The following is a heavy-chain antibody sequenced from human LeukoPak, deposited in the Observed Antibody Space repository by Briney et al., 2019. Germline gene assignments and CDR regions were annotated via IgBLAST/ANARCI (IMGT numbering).Heavy chain of an antibody. CDR3: ARSEAVAWSFDL. J-gene: IGHJ2*01. CDR1: GFTFSAYW. V-gene: IGHV3-74*01. D-gene: IGHD6-19*01. CDR2: LNTDGRDT. Sequence: HPGGSLRLSCAASGFTFSAYWMHWVRQAPGKGLVWVSRLNTDGRDTRYADSVQGRVTISRDNAKNTLYLQMNSLRAEDTAVYYCARSEAVAWSFDLWGRGTLVTVSS.